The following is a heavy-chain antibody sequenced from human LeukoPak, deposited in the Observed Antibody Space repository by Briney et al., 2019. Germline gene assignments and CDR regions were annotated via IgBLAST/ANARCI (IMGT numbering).Heavy chain of an antibody. J-gene: IGHJ4*02. Sequence: GGSLRLSCTASGFTFGDYAMSWVRQAPGKGLEWVGFIRSKAYGGTTEYAASVKGRFTISRDDSKSLAYLQMNSLKTEDTAVYYCTRDPETGTDDYWGQGTLVSVSS. CDR3: TRDPETGTDDY. V-gene: IGHV3-49*04. D-gene: IGHD3-10*01. CDR1: GFTFGDYA. CDR2: IRSKAYGGTT.